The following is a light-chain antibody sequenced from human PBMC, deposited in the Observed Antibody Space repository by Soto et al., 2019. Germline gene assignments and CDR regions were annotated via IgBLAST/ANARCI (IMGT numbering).Light chain of an antibody. Sequence: EIVMTQSPATLSVSPGEGATLSCRASQSVRSEVAWYQQKPGQAPRLLIYGASTRATGIPARFSGSGYGTDFTLTISSLQSEDFAVYYCQQYNNWPPYTFGQGTKLELK. J-gene: IGKJ2*01. CDR3: QQYNNWPPYT. CDR1: QSVRSE. CDR2: GAS. V-gene: IGKV3-15*01.